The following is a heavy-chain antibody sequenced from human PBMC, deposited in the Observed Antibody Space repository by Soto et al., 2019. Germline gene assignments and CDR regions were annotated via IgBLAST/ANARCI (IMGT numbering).Heavy chain of an antibody. D-gene: IGHD2-15*01. J-gene: IGHJ4*02. CDR1: GGSISSSGYY. CDR3: ARLPLYCSGGSCYFGIDY. CDR2: IYYSGST. Sequence: QLQLQESGPGLVKPSETLSLTCTVSGGSISSSGYYWGWIRQPPGKGLEWIGSIYYSGSTYYNPSLKSRLTMSVDTSKNQFSLKLSSVTAADTAVYFCARLPLYCSGGSCYFGIDYWGQGTLVTVSS. V-gene: IGHV4-39*01.